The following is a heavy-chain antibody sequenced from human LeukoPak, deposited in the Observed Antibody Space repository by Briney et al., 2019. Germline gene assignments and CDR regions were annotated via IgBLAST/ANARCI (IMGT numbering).Heavy chain of an antibody. CDR3: ARDVPVDDVFDL. J-gene: IGHJ3*01. Sequence: SGGSLRLSCAASGFTFSSYSMNWVRQAPGKGLVWVSRINNDGSTTTYADSVKGRFTISRDNAKNTLYLQMNSLRAEDTAVYYCARDVPVDDVFDLWGQGTVVTVSS. CDR2: INNDGSTT. CDR1: GFTFSSYS. V-gene: IGHV3-74*01.